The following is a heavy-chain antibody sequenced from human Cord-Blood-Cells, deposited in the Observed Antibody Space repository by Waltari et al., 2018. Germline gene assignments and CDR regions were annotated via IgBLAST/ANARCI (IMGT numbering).Heavy chain of an antibody. V-gene: IGHV3-23*01. CDR1: GFTLSSYA. CDR3: ARVGATWYFDY. Sequence: EVQLLESGGGLVQPGGSLRLPCAAPGFTLSSYAISWLRQAPGKGLEWVSAISGSGGSTYYADSVKGRFTISRDNSKNTLYLQMNSLRAEDTAVYYCARVGATWYFDYWGQGTLVTVSS. J-gene: IGHJ4*02. CDR2: ISGSGGST. D-gene: IGHD1-26*01.